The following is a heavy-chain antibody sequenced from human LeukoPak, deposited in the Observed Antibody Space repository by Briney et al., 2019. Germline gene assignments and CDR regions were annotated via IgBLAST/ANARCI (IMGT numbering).Heavy chain of an antibody. CDR1: GGSFSSYY. J-gene: IGHJ2*01. CDR3: ARKGDCTNGVCYPDWYFDL. D-gene: IGHD2-8*01. Sequence: PSETLSLTCAVYGGSFSSYYWSWIRQPPGKGLEWIGYIYYSGSTNYNPSLKSRVTISVDTSKNQFSLKLSSVTAADTAVYYCARKGDCTNGVCYPDWYFDLWGRGTLVTVSS. V-gene: IGHV4-59*01. CDR2: IYYSGST.